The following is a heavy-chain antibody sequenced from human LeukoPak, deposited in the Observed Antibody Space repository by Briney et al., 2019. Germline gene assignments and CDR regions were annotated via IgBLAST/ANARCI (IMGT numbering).Heavy chain of an antibody. Sequence: PSETLSLTCTVSGGSISSYYWSWIRQPPGKGLEWIGHIYYSGSTNYNPSLKSRVTISVDTSKNQFSLTLRSVTAADPAVYYCAREPVAPYCSSTSCYYCYMDAWGKGTTVTVSS. V-gene: IGHV4-59*01. D-gene: IGHD2-2*01. CDR1: GGSISSYY. CDR3: AREPVAPYCSSTSCYYCYMDA. CDR2: IYYSGST. J-gene: IGHJ6*03.